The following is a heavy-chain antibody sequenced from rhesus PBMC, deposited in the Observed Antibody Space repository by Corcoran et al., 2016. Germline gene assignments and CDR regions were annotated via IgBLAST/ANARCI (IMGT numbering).Heavy chain of an antibody. CDR1: GGSISAYHY. J-gene: IGHJ4*01. CDR2: IYGRGGSN. V-gene: IGHV4S14*01. CDR3: ASSLGAY. D-gene: IGHD1-44*02. Sequence: QVQLQESGPGLVKPSETLSLTCAVSGGSISAYHYWSWVRQPPWKGLEWFVSIYGRGGSNDLNPSLRSRVTLSVDTSKKQFSLKLSSVTAADTAGYYCASSLGAYWGQGVLVTVSS.